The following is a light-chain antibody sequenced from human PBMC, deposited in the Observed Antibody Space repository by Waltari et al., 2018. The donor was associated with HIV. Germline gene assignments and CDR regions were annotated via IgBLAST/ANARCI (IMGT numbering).Light chain of an antibody. V-gene: IGKV1-5*03. CDR3: QQYNSLPWT. CDR2: QSS. Sequence: DSQLTQSPSTLSTSVGDRVIITCRASQTVHKWLAWYQQKLGRAPRGIIYQSSTLKNGVPSRFSGSASGVDFTLTISSLQPEDLGTYYGQQYNSLPWTFGQGNRVEV. CDR1: QTVHKW. J-gene: IGKJ1*01.